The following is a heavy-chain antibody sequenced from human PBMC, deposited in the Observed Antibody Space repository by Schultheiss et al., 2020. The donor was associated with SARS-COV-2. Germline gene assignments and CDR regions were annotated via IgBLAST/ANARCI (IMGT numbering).Heavy chain of an antibody. CDR3: ASSRENDIVLPEHFDY. CDR1: GGSISRSGYY. J-gene: IGHJ4*02. V-gene: IGHV4-61*05. Sequence: SETLSLTCTVSGGSISRSGYYWGWIRQPPGKGLEWIGNIDYSGSTNYNPSLKSRVTISVDTSKNQFSLKLSSVTAADTAVYFCASSRENDIVLPEHFDYWGQGALVTVSS. CDR2: IDYSGST. D-gene: IGHD1-1*01.